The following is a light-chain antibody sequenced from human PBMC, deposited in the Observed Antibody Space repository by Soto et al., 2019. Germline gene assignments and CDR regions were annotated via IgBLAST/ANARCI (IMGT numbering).Light chain of an antibody. CDR3: QQYGSCSPWT. CDR1: QSISSW. J-gene: IGKJ1*01. Sequence: DIQMTQSPSTLSASVGDRVTISCRASQSISSWVAWYQQKPGKAPNLLIYKASSLETRVPSRFSGSGSGTEFTLIISSLQPDDFASYYCQQYGSCSPWTFGQGTKVEIK. V-gene: IGKV1-5*03. CDR2: KAS.